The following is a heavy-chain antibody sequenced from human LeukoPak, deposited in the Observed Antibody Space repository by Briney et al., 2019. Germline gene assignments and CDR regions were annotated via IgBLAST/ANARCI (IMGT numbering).Heavy chain of an antibody. CDR3: GRVSPFDF. Sequence: GSLRLSCAASGFTFSSYSMNWVRQAPGKGLEWVSYIGRNGLSIYYADSVRGRFTISRDNAKNSLYLQMNSLRVDDTAFYYCGRVSPFDFWGQGILVTVSS. J-gene: IGHJ4*02. V-gene: IGHV3-48*04. CDR2: IGRNGLSI. CDR1: GFTFSSYS.